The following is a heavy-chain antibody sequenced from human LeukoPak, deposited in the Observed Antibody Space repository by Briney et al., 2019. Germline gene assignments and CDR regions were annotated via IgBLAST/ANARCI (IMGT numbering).Heavy chain of an antibody. D-gene: IGHD3-16*01. CDR3: AKDRDDYVWGSYLGAFDI. V-gene: IGHV3-23*01. CDR1: GLTFSIHW. CDR2: ISGSGGST. J-gene: IGHJ3*02. Sequence: GGSLRLSCAASGLTFSIHWMNWVRQAPGKGLEWVSLISGSGGSTYYADSVKGRFTISRDNLKNTLYLQMNSLRAEDTAVFYCAKDRDDYVWGSYLGAFDIWGQGTMVTVSS.